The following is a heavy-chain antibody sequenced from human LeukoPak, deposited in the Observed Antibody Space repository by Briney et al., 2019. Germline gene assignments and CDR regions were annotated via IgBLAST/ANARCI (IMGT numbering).Heavy chain of an antibody. CDR2: IKGKTDRGTT. V-gene: IGHV3-15*01. CDR3: TTDLIWAAAREYYFDY. Sequence: GGSLRLSCAASGFTFSNAWMSCVRQAPGKGLEWVGRIKGKTDRGTTDYAAPVNGRFTISRDDSKNTLYLQMTSLKTEDTAVYYCTTDLIWAAAREYYFDYWGQGTLVTVSS. J-gene: IGHJ4*02. D-gene: IGHD6-13*01. CDR1: GFTFSNAW.